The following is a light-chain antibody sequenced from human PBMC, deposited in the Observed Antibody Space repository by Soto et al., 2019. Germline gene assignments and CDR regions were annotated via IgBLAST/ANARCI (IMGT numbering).Light chain of an antibody. CDR1: QTVSVY. CDR3: QQSYSSLWT. V-gene: IGKV1-39*01. CDR2: GSS. Sequence: DIQMTQSPSSLSASVGDRVTITCRASQTVSVYLNWYQQKPGKAPKLLIYGSSSLQFGLPSRFSGSWSGTHFTLTISSMQPEDFATYYCQQSYSSLWTCGQGTKVEIK. J-gene: IGKJ1*01.